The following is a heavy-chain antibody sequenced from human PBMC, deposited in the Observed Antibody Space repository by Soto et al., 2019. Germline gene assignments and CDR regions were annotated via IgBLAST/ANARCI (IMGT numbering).Heavy chain of an antibody. J-gene: IGHJ3*02. V-gene: IGHV1-18*01. CDR1: GYTFTSYC. CDR2: ISAYNGNT. CDR3: ARDRRLRFLEWFHKVDAFDI. Sequence: ASVKVSCKASGYTFTSYCISWVRQAPGQGLEWMGWISAYNGNTNYAQKLQGRVTMTTDTSTSTAYMELRSLRSDDTAVYYCARDRRLRFLEWFHKVDAFDIWGQGTMVTVSS. D-gene: IGHD3-3*01.